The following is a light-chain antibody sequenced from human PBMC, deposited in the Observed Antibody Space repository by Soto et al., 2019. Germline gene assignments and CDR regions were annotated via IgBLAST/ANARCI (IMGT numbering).Light chain of an antibody. V-gene: IGKV3-15*01. CDR2: AAS. Sequence: ETVMTQSPVTLSVSPGDTATLSCRASQRVSNHFAWYPQKPGQAPRLLIYAASTRAAGVPVRFSGSGSETEFTLTIRSLQSEDCALYYCHQYNNWPWTFGQGTKVDIK. CDR1: QRVSNH. CDR3: HQYNNWPWT. J-gene: IGKJ1*01.